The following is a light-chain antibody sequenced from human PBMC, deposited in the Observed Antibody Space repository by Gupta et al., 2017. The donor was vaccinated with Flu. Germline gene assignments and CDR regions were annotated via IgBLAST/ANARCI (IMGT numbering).Light chain of an antibody. J-gene: IGKJ2*01. V-gene: IGKV3-20*01. CDR2: GAS. Sequence: IVFTQSPGTLSLSPGERATLSCRASQSVSSSYLAWYQQKPVQAPRLLIYGASSRATGIPDRFSGSGSGTDFTLTISRLEPEDFAVYYCQQDGSSPYTFGQGTRLEIK. CDR1: QSVSSSY. CDR3: QQDGSSPYT.